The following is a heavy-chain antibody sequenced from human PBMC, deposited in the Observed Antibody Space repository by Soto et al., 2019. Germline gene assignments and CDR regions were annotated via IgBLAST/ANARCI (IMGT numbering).Heavy chain of an antibody. J-gene: IGHJ6*02. V-gene: IGHV1-18*04. CDR3: ARDLSRTVAGTETLMDV. Sequence: ASVKVSCKASGYTFTNYGISWVRQAPGQGLEWMGWISAYNGNTNYAQKLQGRVTMTTDTSTSTAYMELRSLRSDDTAVYYCARDLSRTVAGTETLMDVWGQGTTVTVSS. CDR2: ISAYNGNT. D-gene: IGHD6-19*01. CDR1: GYTFTNYG.